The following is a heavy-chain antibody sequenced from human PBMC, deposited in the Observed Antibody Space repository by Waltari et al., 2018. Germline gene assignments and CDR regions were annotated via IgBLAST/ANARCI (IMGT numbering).Heavy chain of an antibody. V-gene: IGHV4-59*01. CDR2: IYSTGIT. Sequence: QVQLQESGSGRVKPSETLSLNRAVSGGSIRSYFWSWSRQPPGKGLEWIGYIYSTGITSNNPSLKSRVPISVDTYNNQFSLKLGSVTAADKAVYYCASGPLYYYYIDVWGQGTTVTVSS. J-gene: IGHJ6*03. CDR1: GGSIRSYF. CDR3: ASGPLYYYYIDV.